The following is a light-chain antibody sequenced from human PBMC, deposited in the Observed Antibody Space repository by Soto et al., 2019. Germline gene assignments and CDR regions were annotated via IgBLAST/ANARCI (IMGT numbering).Light chain of an antibody. J-gene: IGKJ4*01. V-gene: IGKV1-12*01. Sequence: DIQMTQSPSHVSASVGDRVSITCRASQDIRSWLAWYQQRPGKAPKLLIYAATILQSGVPSRFSGSGSGTAFTLTISNLQTEDFASYFCQQANSFPLPFGGGTKV. CDR2: AAT. CDR1: QDIRSW. CDR3: QQANSFPLP.